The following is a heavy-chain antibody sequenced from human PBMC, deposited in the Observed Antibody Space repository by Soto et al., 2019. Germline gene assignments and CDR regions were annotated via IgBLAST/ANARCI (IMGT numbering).Heavy chain of an antibody. J-gene: IGHJ6*02. CDR3: ARGRDYYDSSGPTHYGMAV. Sequence: SETLSLSCTVSGGSISSGGYYWSWIRQHPGKGLEWIGYIYYSGSTYYNPSLKSRVTISVDTSKNQFSLKLSSVTAADTAVYYCARGRDYYDSSGPTHYGMAVWGQGTTVTVSS. D-gene: IGHD3-22*01. CDR2: IYYSGST. CDR1: GGSISSGGYY. V-gene: IGHV4-31*03.